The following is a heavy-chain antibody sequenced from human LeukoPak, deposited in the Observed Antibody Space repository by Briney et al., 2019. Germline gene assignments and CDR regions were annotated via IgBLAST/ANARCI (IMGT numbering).Heavy chain of an antibody. D-gene: IGHD3-22*01. Sequence: GGSLRLSCAASGFTFSSYGMHWVRQAPGKGLEWVAVIWYDESNKFYADSVKGRFTISRDNSKNTLYLQMNSLRAEDTAVYYCARDRIIVVPDYYFDYWDQGTLATVSS. J-gene: IGHJ4*02. CDR3: ARDRIIVVPDYYFDY. V-gene: IGHV3-33*01. CDR1: GFTFSSYG. CDR2: IWYDESNK.